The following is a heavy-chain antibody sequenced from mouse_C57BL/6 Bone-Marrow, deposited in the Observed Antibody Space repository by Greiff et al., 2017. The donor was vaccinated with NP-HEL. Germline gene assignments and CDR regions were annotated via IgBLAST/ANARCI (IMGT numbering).Heavy chain of an antibody. CDR1: GYTFTSYG. D-gene: IGHD1-1*01. CDR2: IYPRSGNT. CDR3: ASHYYGSSAWFAY. Sequence: QVQLQQSGAELARPGASVKLSCKASGYTFTSYGISWVKQRTGQGLEWIGEIYPRSGNTYYNEKFKGKATLTADKSSSTAYMGLRSLTSEDSAVYFCASHYYGSSAWFAYWGQGTLVTVSA. V-gene: IGHV1-81*01. J-gene: IGHJ3*01.